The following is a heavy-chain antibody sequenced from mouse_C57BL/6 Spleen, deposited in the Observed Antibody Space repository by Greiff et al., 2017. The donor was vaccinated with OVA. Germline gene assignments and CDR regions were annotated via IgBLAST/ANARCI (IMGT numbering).Heavy chain of an antibody. CDR2: ISDGGSYT. CDR1: GFTFSSYA. D-gene: IGHD2-1*01. J-gene: IGHJ4*01. Sequence: EVQRVESGGGLVKPGGSLKLSCAASGFTFSSYAMSWVRQTPEKRLEWVATISDGGSYTYYPDNVKGRFTISRDNAKNNLYLQMSHLKSEDTAMYYCARDRGIYYGNYDAMDYWGQGTSVTVSS. CDR3: ARDRGIYYGNYDAMDY. V-gene: IGHV5-4*01.